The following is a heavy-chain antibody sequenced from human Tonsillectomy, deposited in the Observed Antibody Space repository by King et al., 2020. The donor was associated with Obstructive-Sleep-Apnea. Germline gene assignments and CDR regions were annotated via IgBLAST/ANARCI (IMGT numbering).Heavy chain of an antibody. D-gene: IGHD2-2*01. Sequence: VQLQESGPGLVKPSQTLSLTCTVSGGSISSGDYYWSWIRQPPGKGLEWIGYIYYSGSTYYNPSLKSRVTISVDTSKNQFSLKLSSVTAADTAVYYCARECSSTSCYYYYGMDVWGQGTTVTVSS. CDR1: GGSISSGDYY. CDR2: IYYSGST. J-gene: IGHJ6*02. CDR3: ARECSSTSCYYYYGMDV. V-gene: IGHV4-30-4*01.